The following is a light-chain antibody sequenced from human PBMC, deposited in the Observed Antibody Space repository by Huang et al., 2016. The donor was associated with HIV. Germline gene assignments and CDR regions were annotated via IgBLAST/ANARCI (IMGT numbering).Light chain of an antibody. V-gene: IGKV1-6*01. J-gene: IGKJ1*01. CDR1: QAIRND. CDR2: AAS. Sequence: IQMTQSPASLSASVGDRVTITCRASQAIRNDLGWYQQRLGKAPKLLVSAASHLQSGVPSRFSGSGSGTHFTLTISGLQSEDFATYYYLQAYTYPWTFGQGTKVEI. CDR3: LQAYTYPWT.